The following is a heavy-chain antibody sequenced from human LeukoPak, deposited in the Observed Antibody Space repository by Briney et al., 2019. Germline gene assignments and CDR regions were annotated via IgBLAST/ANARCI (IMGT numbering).Heavy chain of an antibody. Sequence: GASVKVSCKASGYTFTSYGISWVRQAPGQGLEWMGWISAYNGNTNYAQKLQGRDTMTTDTSTSTAYMELRSLRSDDTAVYYCARGGVCAYSSGWYCFDYWGQGTLVTVSS. V-gene: IGHV1-18*04. CDR2: ISAYNGNT. CDR1: GYTFTSYG. D-gene: IGHD6-19*01. CDR3: ARGGVCAYSSGWYCFDY. J-gene: IGHJ4*02.